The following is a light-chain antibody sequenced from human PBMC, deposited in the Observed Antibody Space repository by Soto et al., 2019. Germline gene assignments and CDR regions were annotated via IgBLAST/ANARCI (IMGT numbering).Light chain of an antibody. CDR2: HGS. CDR1: SSDVGGYNY. V-gene: IGLV2-14*03. CDR3: SSYASSSTLYV. Sequence: QSALTQPASVSGSPGQSITISCTGTSSDVGGYNYVSWYQQHPGKAPKLMIYHGSNRPSGVSNRFSGSKSGNTASLTISGLQAEDEADYYCSSYASSSTLYVFGAGTKLTVL. J-gene: IGLJ1*01.